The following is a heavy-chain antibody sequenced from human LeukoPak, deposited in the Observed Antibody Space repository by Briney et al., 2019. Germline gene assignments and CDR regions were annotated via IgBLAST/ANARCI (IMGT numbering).Heavy chain of an antibody. CDR2: INHSGST. J-gene: IGHJ6*02. D-gene: IGHD2-2*01. Sequence: SETLSLTCAVYGGSFSGYYWSWIRQPPGKGLEWIGEINHSGSTNHNPSLKSRVTISVDTSKNQFSLKLSSVTAADTAGYYCARAPTYCSSTSCPKPYHYYGMHVWGQGTTSPSP. V-gene: IGHV4-34*01. CDR1: GGSFSGYY. CDR3: ARAPTYCSSTSCPKPYHYYGMHV.